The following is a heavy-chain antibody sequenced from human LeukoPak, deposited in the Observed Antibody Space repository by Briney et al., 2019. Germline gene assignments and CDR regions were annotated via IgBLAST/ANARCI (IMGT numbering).Heavy chain of an antibody. V-gene: IGHV4-59*01. J-gene: IGHJ4*02. D-gene: IGHD7-27*01. CDR2: IYYSGTT. CDR1: GGSISSDY. CDR3: ARGANWGSPDY. Sequence: PSETLSLTCTVSGGSISSDYWSWIRQSPGKGLEWIGYIYYSGTTSYNPSLKSRVTISLDTSRNQFSLKLSSVTAADTAVYYCARGANWGSPDYWGQGTLVTVSS.